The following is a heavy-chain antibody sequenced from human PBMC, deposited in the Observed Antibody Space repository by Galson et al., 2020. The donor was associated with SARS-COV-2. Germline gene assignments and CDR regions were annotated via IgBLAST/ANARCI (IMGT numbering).Heavy chain of an antibody. J-gene: IGHJ2*01. CDR3: AHSRYYNSGSYSYWYFDL. CDR1: EFSLSTSGVG. V-gene: IGHV2-5*02. CDR2: IYWDEDK. D-gene: IGHD3-10*01. Sequence: SGPTLVKPTQTLTLTCTFSEFSLSTSGVGVGWIRQPPGKALEWLALIYWDEDKRYSPSLKSRLTITKDTSKNQVVLTMTNMDPVDTATYYCAHSRYYNSGSYSYWYFDLWGRGTLVTVSS.